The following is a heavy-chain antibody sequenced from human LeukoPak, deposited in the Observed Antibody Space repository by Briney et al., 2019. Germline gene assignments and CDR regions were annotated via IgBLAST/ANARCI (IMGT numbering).Heavy chain of an antibody. CDR2: VSSGSTII. Sequence: PGGSLRPSCAASGFTFSTYSMNWVRQAPGKGLEWLSYVSSGSTIIYNADSVKGRFTISRDNAKNSLYLQMNSLRDEDTAVYYCAKDISSDYDDGGWFDPWGQGTLVAVSS. D-gene: IGHD5-12*01. J-gene: IGHJ5*02. CDR3: AKDISSDYDDGGWFDP. CDR1: GFTFSTYS. V-gene: IGHV3-48*02.